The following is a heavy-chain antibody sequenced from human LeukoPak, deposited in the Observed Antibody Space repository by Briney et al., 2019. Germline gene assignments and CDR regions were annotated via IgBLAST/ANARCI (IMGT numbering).Heavy chain of an antibody. CDR3: TTGTWIQLWLPDY. J-gene: IGHJ4*02. CDR1: GFTFNNAW. V-gene: IGHV3-15*01. Sequence: GGSLRLSCAASGFTFNNAWMTWVRQAPGKGLEWVGHVKSKTDGGTTDYATPVKGRFSISRDDSKNTLFLQMNSLKTEDTAVYYCTTGTWIQLWLPDYWGQGTLVTVSS. D-gene: IGHD5-18*01. CDR2: VKSKTDGGTT.